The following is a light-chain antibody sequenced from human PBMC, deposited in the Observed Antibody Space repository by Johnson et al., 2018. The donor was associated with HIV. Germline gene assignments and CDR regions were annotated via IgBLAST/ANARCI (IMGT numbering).Light chain of an antibody. CDR3: GTWDSSVSGFV. CDR1: SSNIGNNY. Sequence: SSNIGNNYVSWYQQLPGTAPKLLIYENNKRPSGIPDRVSGSKSGTSATLGITGLQTGDEAYYYCGTWDSSVSGFVFGTGTKVTVL. CDR2: ENN. V-gene: IGLV1-51*02. J-gene: IGLJ1*01.